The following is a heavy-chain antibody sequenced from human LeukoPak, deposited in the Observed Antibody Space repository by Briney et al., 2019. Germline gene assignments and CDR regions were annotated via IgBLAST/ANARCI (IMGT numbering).Heavy chain of an antibody. V-gene: IGHV3-7*03. CDR1: GFTFNNYW. CDR2: IKQDGNEK. D-gene: IGHD6-6*01. CDR3: ARVYSSSSGKNAFDV. J-gene: IGHJ3*01. Sequence: GGSLRLSCAASGFTFNNYWMSWVRQAPGKGLECVANIKQDGNEKYYVDSVKGRFTISRDNAKNSLDLQMNSLRVEDTAVYYCARVYSSSSGKNAFDVWGQGTMVTVSS.